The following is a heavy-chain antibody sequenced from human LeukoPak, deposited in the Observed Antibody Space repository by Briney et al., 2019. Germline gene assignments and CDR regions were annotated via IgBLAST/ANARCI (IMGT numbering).Heavy chain of an antibody. CDR2: IDPSDSYT. Sequence: GESLRISCKGSGYSFTSYWISWVRQMPGKGLEWMGRIDPSDSYTNYSPSFQGHVTISADKSISTAYLQWSSLKASDTAMYDCARHAMITYGSGSYLVLPYFDYWGQGTLVTVSS. CDR3: ARHAMITYGSGSYLVLPYFDY. D-gene: IGHD3-10*01. V-gene: IGHV5-10-1*01. J-gene: IGHJ4*02. CDR1: GYSFTSYW.